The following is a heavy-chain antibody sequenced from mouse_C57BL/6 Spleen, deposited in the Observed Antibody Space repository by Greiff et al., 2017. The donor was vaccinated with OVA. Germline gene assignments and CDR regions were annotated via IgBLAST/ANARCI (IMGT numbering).Heavy chain of an antibody. CDR1: GFTFSDYG. CDR2: ISSGGSDI. CDR3: AYYYGSSYDYAMDY. Sequence: DVKVVESGGGLVKPGGSLRLSCAASGFTFSDYGMHWVRQAPEKGLEWVAYISSGGSDIYYADTVKGRFTISRDNAKNTLFLQMTSLRSEDTAMYYCAYYYGSSYDYAMDYWGQGTSVTVSS. J-gene: IGHJ4*01. D-gene: IGHD1-1*01. V-gene: IGHV5-17*01.